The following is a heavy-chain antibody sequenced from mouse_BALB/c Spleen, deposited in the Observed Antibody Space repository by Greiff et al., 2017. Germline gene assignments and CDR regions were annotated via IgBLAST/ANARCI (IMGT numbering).Heavy chain of an antibody. D-gene: IGHD2-3*01. CDR2: ISDGGSYT. Sequence: EVKLEESGGGLVKPGGSLKLSCAASGFTFSDYYMYWVRQTPEKRLEWVATISDGGSYTYYPDSVKGRFTISRDNAKNNLYLQMSSLKSEDTAMYYCASDGYYAYWGQGTLVTVSA. V-gene: IGHV5-4*02. CDR3: ASDGYYAY. CDR1: GFTFSDYY. J-gene: IGHJ3*01.